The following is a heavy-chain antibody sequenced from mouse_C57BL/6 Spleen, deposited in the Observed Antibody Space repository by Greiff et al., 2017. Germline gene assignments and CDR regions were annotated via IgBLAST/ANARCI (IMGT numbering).Heavy chain of an antibody. Sequence: QVQLQQPGAELVKPGASVKLSCKASGYTFTSYWMHWVKQRPGQGLEWIGMIHPNSGSTNYNEKFKSKATLTVDKSSSTAYMQLRSLTSEDSAVYYGARSPYYGSSYWYFDVWGTGTTVTVSS. CDR2: IHPNSGST. V-gene: IGHV1-64*01. CDR1: GYTFTSYW. D-gene: IGHD1-1*01. CDR3: ARSPYYGSSYWYFDV. J-gene: IGHJ1*03.